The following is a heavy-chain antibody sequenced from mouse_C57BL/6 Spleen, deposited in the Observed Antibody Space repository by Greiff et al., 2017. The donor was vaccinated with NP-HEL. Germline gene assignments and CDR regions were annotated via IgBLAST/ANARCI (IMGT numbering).Heavy chain of an antibody. CDR1: GFTFSDYG. J-gene: IGHJ4*01. CDR3: ARFYSNGFYAMDY. V-gene: IGHV5-17*01. D-gene: IGHD2-5*01. CDR2: ISSGSSTI. Sequence: EVHLVESGGGLVKPGGSLKLSCAASGFTFSDYGMHWVRQAPEKGLEWVAYISSGSSTIYYADTVKGRFTISRDNAKNTLFLQMTSLRSEDTAMYYCARFYSNGFYAMDYWGQGTSVTVSS.